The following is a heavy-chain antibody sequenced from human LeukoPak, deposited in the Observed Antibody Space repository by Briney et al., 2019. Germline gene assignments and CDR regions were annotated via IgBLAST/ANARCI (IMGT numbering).Heavy chain of an antibody. CDR1: GASISSGSHH. Sequence: PSETLSLTCTVSGASISSGSHHWSWIRQPAGKGLEWIGRIYTSGSTNYNPSLKSRVSISVDMSKNQFSLKLSSVTAADTAVYYCARDKGGFLYFGEYDPWGQGTLVTASS. CDR2: IYTSGST. CDR3: ARDKGGFLYFGEYDP. D-gene: IGHD3-10*01. V-gene: IGHV4-61*02. J-gene: IGHJ5*02.